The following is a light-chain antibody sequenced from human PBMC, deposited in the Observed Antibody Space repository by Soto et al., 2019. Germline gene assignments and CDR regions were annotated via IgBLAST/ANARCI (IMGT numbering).Light chain of an antibody. Sequence: IQLTQSPSPLSASLGDRVTITCRSSQGISSYLAWYQQKPGKAPTLLIYAASTLQSGVPSRFSGSGYGTDFTLTIISLQPEDFATYYCQQLNSYLYTFGQGTKLEIK. CDR3: QQLNSYLYT. J-gene: IGKJ2*01. CDR2: AAS. CDR1: QGISSY. V-gene: IGKV1-9*01.